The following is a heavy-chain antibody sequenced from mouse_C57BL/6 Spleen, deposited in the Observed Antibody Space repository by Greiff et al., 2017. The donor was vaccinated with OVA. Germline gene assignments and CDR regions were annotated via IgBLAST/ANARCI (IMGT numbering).Heavy chain of an antibody. CDR1: GFSFNTYA. CDR2: IRSKSNNYAT. CDR3: VRRYSNYDAMDY. V-gene: IGHV10-1*01. D-gene: IGHD2-5*01. J-gene: IGHJ4*01. Sequence: EVQVVESGGGLVQPKGSLKLSCAASGFSFNTYAMNWVRQAPGKGVEWVARIRSKSNNYATYYADSVKDRFTISRDDSESMLYLQMNNLKTEDTAMYYCVRRYSNYDAMDYWGQGTSVTVSS.